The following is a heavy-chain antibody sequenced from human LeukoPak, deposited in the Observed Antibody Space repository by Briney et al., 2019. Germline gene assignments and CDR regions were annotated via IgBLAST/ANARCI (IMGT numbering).Heavy chain of an antibody. CDR1: GFTFSSYS. J-gene: IGHJ4*02. Sequence: GGSLRLSCAASGFTFSSYSMNWVRQAPGKGLEWVSSISSSSSYIYYADSVKGRFTISRDNAKNSLYLQMNSLRAEDTAVYYCAREDFGDYVFGYWGQGTLVTVPS. D-gene: IGHD4-17*01. CDR3: AREDFGDYVFGY. CDR2: ISSSSSYI. V-gene: IGHV3-21*01.